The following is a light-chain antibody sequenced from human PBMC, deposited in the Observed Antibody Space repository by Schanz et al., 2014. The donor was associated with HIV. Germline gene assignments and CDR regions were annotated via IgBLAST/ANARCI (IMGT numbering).Light chain of an antibody. Sequence: DIVMTQSPDSLAVSLGERATINCKSSQSVLYNSNNKNYLAWYQQKPGQPPKLLIYWASTRESGVPDRISGSGSGTDFTLTISGLQAEDVAVYYCQQYYRTPWTFGQGTKVEIK. CDR2: WAS. CDR3: QQYYRTPWT. V-gene: IGKV4-1*01. CDR1: QSVLYNSNNKNY. J-gene: IGKJ1*01.